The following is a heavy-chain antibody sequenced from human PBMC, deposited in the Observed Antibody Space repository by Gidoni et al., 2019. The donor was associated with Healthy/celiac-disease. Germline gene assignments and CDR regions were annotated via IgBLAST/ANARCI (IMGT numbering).Heavy chain of an antibody. CDR3: ARISITRVRGVTVLGNDY. CDR1: LSNARMG. Sequence: LSNARMGVSWIRQPPGKALEWLAHIFSNDEKAYSTSLKSRLTISNDTSKSQVVLTMTNMDPVDTATEYCARISITRVRGVTVLGNDYWGQGTLVTVSS. D-gene: IGHD3-10*01. V-gene: IGHV2-26*01. J-gene: IGHJ4*02. CDR2: IFSNDEK.